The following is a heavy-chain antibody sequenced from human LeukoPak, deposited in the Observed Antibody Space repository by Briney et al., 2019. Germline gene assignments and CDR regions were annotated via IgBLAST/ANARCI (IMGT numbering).Heavy chain of an antibody. J-gene: IGHJ3*02. CDR1: GGTFSSYA. CDR2: IIPIFGTA. CDR3: AREEVATVVTPGAFDI. V-gene: IGHV1-69*05. D-gene: IGHD4-23*01. Sequence: ASVKVSCKASGGTFSSYAISWVRQAPEQGLEWMGGIIPIFGTANYAQKFQGRVTITTDESTSTAYMELSSLRSEDTAVYYCAREEVATVVTPGAFDIWGQGTMVTVSS.